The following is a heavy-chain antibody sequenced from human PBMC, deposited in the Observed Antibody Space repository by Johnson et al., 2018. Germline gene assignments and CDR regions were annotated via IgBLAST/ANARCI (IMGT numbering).Heavy chain of an antibody. J-gene: IGHJ3*02. V-gene: IGHV3-21*01. CDR1: GFTFSRYT. Sequence: VQLVQSGGGLVKPGGSLRLSCAASGFTFSRYTMNWVRQAPGKGLEWVSSISGRGAYIYYADSLKGRFTISRDNSKNSVYLQITSLRAEDTAVYYCARERYYNDSSGYYDALDMWGHGTMVTVSS. CDR3: ARERYYNDSSGYYDALDM. CDR2: ISGRGAYI. D-gene: IGHD3-22*01.